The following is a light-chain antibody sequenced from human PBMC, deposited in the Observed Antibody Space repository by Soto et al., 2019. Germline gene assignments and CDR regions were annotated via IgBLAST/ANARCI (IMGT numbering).Light chain of an antibody. CDR3: QQYNSYSRT. CDR1: QSISSW. CDR2: KAS. V-gene: IGKV1-5*03. Sequence: DIQMTQSPSTLSASVGDRVIITCRASQSISSWLAWYQQKPGKAPKLLIYKASSLESGVPSRFSGSGSGTEFTLTISRLQPDDFATYYCQQYNSYSRTFGQGTKVEIK. J-gene: IGKJ1*01.